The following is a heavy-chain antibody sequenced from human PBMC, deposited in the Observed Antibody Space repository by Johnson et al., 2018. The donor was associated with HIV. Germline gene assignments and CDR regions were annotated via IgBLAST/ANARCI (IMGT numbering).Heavy chain of an antibody. CDR1: GFTFSSYD. Sequence: EVQLVESGGGLVQPGGSLRLSCAASGFTFSSYDMHWVRQATGKGLEWVSIIYSGGNTYYADSVKGRFTISRDNSKNSLFLQMNSLRVEDTAVYYCARSGGYPNAFDMWGQGTLVTVPA. V-gene: IGHV3-66*01. CDR3: ARSGGYPNAFDM. J-gene: IGHJ3*02. CDR2: IYSGGNT. D-gene: IGHD6-13*01.